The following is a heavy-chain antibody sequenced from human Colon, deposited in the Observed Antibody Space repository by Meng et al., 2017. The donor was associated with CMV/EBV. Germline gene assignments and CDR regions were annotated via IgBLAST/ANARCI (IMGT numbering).Heavy chain of an antibody. V-gene: IGHV3-74*01. CDR2: IYNDGSNE. CDR1: EFSLSTYC. D-gene: IGHD3-22*01. CDR3: ARSLKASYSSGWSTTLEY. J-gene: IGHJ4*02. Sequence: GESLKISCAISEFSLSTYCIHWARQVPGKGLVWVARIYNDGSNEKYADSVKGRVTIFRDNAKNSFFLHMNSLRGEDSAMYYCARSLKASYSSGWSTTLEYWGQGTLVTVSS.